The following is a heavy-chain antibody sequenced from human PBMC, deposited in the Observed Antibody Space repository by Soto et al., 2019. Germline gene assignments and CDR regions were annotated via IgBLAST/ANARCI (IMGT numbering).Heavy chain of an antibody. CDR1: DGSIGSDNYY. J-gene: IGHJ6*02. CDR3: ARHRDRNYFAYYYYCMDF. D-gene: IGHD4-4*01. V-gene: IGHV4-39*01. CDR2: IYFTGRT. Sequence: SETLSLTCTVSDGSIGSDNYYWGWVRQSPGKGMEGIVTIYFTGRTSYNPSLKRRVTISVDTSKNQFSLKLNSVTATDTAAYFCARHRDRNYFAYYYYCMDFWRQRTTVTVSS.